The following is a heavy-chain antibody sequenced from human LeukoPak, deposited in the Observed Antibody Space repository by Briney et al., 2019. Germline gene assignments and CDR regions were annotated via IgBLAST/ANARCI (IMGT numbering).Heavy chain of an antibody. D-gene: IGHD6-6*01. CDR1: GFTFSDYY. CDR3: ARGEEYSSSSNYFDY. V-gene: IGHV3-11*05. CDR2: ISSTSSQT. Sequence: PGGSLRLSCAVSGFTFSDYYMSWVRQAPGKGLEWVSYISSTSSQTNYADSVKGRFIISRDNAKNSLYLQMNSLRADDTAVYYCARGEEYSSSSNYFDYWGQGTLVTVSS. J-gene: IGHJ4*02.